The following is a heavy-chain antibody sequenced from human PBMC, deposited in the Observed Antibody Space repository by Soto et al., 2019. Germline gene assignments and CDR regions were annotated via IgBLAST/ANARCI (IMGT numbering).Heavy chain of an antibody. CDR3: ARTIAVAGREYYFDY. Sequence: GASVKVSCKASGGTFSSYAIGWVRQAPGQGLEWMGGIIPIFGTANYAQKFQGRVTITADESTSTAYMELSSLRSEDTAVYYCARTIAVAGREYYFDYWGQGTLVTVSS. CDR1: GGTFSSYA. D-gene: IGHD6-19*01. J-gene: IGHJ4*02. CDR2: IIPIFGTA. V-gene: IGHV1-69*13.